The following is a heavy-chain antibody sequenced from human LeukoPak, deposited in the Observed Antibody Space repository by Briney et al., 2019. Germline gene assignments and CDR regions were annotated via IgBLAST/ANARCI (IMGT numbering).Heavy chain of an antibody. CDR1: GFTFSSFC. CDR3: ARISSISYYFDY. CDR2: IKLDGSEK. J-gene: IGHJ4*02. Sequence: GSLRLSCAASGFTFSSFCMTWVRQAPGKGLEWVANIKLDGSEKYYVDSVKGRFTVSRDNAKNSLYLQMNSLRAEDTAVYYCARISSISYYFDYWGLGTLVTVSS. V-gene: IGHV3-7*01.